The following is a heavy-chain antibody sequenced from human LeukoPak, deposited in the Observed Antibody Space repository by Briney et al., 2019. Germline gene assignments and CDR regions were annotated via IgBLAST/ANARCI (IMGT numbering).Heavy chain of an antibody. CDR2: IYTSGST. J-gene: IGHJ4*02. V-gene: IGHV4-4*07. Sequence: SETLSLTCSVSGGSISSYYWSWIRQPAGKGLEWIGRIYTSGSTNYNHSLKSRVTMSVDKSKNPFSLKLSSVTAADTAVYYCARDYYDSSGFDYWGQGTLVTVSS. CDR1: GGSISSYY. D-gene: IGHD3-22*01. CDR3: ARDYYDSSGFDY.